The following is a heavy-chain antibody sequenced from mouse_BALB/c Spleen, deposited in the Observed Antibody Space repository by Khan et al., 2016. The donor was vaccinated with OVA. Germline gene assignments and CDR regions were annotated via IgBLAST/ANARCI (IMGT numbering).Heavy chain of an antibody. CDR1: GFTFSSFG. J-gene: IGHJ2*01. CDR3: ARQYSNSFFEY. Sequence: EVKLLESGGDLVKPGGSLKLSCAASGFTFSSFGMSWIRQTPDKRLEWVATISSGGSYTYYPDSVKGRFTISRDNAKNNLYLQMSSLKSEDTAMYYCARQYSNSFFEYWGQGTTLTVAS. D-gene: IGHD2-5*01. CDR2: ISSGGSYT. V-gene: IGHV5-6*01.